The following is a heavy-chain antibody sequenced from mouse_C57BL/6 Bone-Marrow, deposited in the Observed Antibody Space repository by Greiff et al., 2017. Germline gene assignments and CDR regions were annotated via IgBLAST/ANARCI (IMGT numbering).Heavy chain of an antibody. Sequence: QVQLQQSGAELVKPGASVKISCKASGYAFSSYWMNWVKQRPGKGLEWIGQIYPGDGDPNYNGKFKGKATLTADKSSSTAYMQLSSLTSEDSAVYFCLNSLGDWYFDVWGTGTTVTVSS. CDR1: GYAFSSYW. J-gene: IGHJ1*03. V-gene: IGHV1-80*01. CDR3: LNSLGDWYFDV. D-gene: IGHD4-1*01. CDR2: IYPGDGDP.